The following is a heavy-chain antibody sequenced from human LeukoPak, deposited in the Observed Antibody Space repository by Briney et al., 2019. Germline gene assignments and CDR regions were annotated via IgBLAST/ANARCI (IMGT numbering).Heavy chain of an antibody. D-gene: IGHD3-10*01. CDR3: ATWYGSGSYSSWYFDY. CDR1: GFTFRNYA. J-gene: IGHJ4*02. CDR2: SSANGGSATYT. Sequence: GGSLRLSCAASGFTFRNYALSWVRQAPGKGLEWVSTSSANGGSATYTYYADSVKGRFTISRDDSRDTVSLQMNSLRADDTAVYYCATWYGSGSYSSWYFDYWGQGTLVTVSS. V-gene: IGHV3-23*01.